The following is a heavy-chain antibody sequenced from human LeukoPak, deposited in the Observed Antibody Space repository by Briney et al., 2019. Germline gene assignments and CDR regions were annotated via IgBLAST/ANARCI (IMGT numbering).Heavy chain of an antibody. J-gene: IGHJ4*02. CDR1: GFTFSSYA. CDR2: ISGSGGST. Sequence: HGGSLRLSCAAAGFTFSSYAMSWVRQAPGKGLEWVSAISGSGGSTYYADSVKGRFTISRDNSKNTLYLQMNSLRAEDTAVYYCAKAAVVITSYYFDYWGQGTLVTVSS. V-gene: IGHV3-23*01. D-gene: IGHD3-22*01. CDR3: AKAAVVITSYYFDY.